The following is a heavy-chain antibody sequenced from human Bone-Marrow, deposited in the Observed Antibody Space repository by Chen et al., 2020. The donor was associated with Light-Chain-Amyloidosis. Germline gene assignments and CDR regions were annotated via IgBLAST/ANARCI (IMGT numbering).Heavy chain of an antibody. CDR1: GFTFSSYW. V-gene: IGHV3-74*01. Sequence: EVQLVESGAGLVQPGGSLRLSCAASGFTFSSYWIHWVRQAPGKGLVWVSRINSDGSSTSYADSVKGRFTISRNNAKNTLYLQMSSLRAEDTAVYYCTTQGVITGMRYWGQGTLVTVSS. CDR2: INSDGSST. D-gene: IGHD1-20*01. CDR3: TTQGVITGMRY. J-gene: IGHJ4*02.